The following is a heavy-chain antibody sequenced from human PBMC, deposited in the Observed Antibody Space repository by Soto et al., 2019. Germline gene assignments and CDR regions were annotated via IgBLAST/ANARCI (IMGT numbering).Heavy chain of an antibody. V-gene: IGHV3-23*01. CDR1: GFTFSSYA. CDR2: ISGSGGST. CDR3: SKRSFGWNYGAY. J-gene: IGHJ4*02. D-gene: IGHD1-7*01. Sequence: EVQLLESGGGLVQPGGSLRLSCAASGFTFSSYAMSWVRQAPGKGREWVSAISGSGGSTYYADSVKGRFTISRDNSKNTRYLQMNRLRAEDTAVYYCSKRSFGWNYGAYWGQGTLVTVSS.